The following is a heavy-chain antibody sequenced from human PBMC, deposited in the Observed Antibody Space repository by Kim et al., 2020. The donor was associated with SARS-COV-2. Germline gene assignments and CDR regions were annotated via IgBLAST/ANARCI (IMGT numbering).Heavy chain of an antibody. J-gene: IGHJ4*02. CDR3: AKWAVAGTDHGGGKGDY. D-gene: IGHD6-19*01. V-gene: IGHV3-9*01. Sequence: GGSLRLSCAASGFTFDDYAMHWVRQAPGKGLEWVSGISLNSGSIGYADSVKGRFTISRDNAKNSLYLQMNSLRAEDTALYYCAKWAVAGTDHGGGKGDYWGQGTLVTVSS. CDR1: GFTFDDYA. CDR2: ISLNSGSI.